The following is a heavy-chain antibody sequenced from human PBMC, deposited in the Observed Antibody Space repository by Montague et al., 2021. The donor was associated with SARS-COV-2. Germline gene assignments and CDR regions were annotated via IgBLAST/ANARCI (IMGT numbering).Heavy chain of an antibody. J-gene: IGHJ6*02. CDR3: ARGLPVTTLFYYFGMDV. V-gene: IGHV4-34*01. CDR1: GGSFSGNY. CDR2: INHYGST. Sequence: SETLSLTCAVYGGSFSGNYWSWIRQPPGKGLEWIGEINHYGSTNYNPSLKSRVTMSVDTSKNQFSLKLSSVTAADTAVYYCARGLPVTTLFYYFGMDVGGQGTTGTGSS. D-gene: IGHD4-11*01.